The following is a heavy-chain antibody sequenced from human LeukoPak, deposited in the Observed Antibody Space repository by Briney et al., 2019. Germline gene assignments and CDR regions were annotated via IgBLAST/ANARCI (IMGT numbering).Heavy chain of an antibody. D-gene: IGHD3-22*01. V-gene: IGHV3-30*18. CDR1: GFIFSSYH. CDR3: AKERSSGYYFFGSSPDAFDI. Sequence: PGGSLRLSCAASGFIFSSYHMNWVRQAPGKGLEWVAVISYDGSNKYYADSVKGRFTISRDNSKNMLYLQMNSLRAEDTAVYYCAKERSSGYYFFGSSPDAFDIWGQGTMVTVSS. CDR2: ISYDGSNK. J-gene: IGHJ3*02.